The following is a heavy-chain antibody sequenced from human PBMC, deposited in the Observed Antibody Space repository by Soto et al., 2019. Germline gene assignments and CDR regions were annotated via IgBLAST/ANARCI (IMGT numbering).Heavy chain of an antibody. CDR2: IIPIFGTA. Sequence: ASVKVSCKASGGTFSSYAISWVRQAPGQGLEWMGGIIPIFGTANYAQKFQGRVTITADESTSTAYMELSSLRSEDTAVYYCASHSIGFGVVHYYYYYGMDVWGQGTTVTVSS. CDR3: ASHSIGFGVVHYYYYYGMDV. CDR1: GGTFSSYA. J-gene: IGHJ6*02. V-gene: IGHV1-69*13. D-gene: IGHD3-3*01.